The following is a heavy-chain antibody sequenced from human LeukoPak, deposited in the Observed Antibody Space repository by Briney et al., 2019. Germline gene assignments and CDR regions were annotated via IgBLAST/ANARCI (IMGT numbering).Heavy chain of an antibody. CDR3: ARDIGYCGGGGCRYWFDP. J-gene: IGHJ5*02. V-gene: IGHV3-53*01. Sequence: GGSLRLSCAASGFSVSTNYMIWVRQAPGMGLECVSVISNHGTTYYADSVKGRFSISRDNSKNTVFLQMNSLRAEDTAVYYCARDIGYCGGGGCRYWFDPWGQGTLVTVSS. CDR1: GFSVSTNY. CDR2: ISNHGTT. D-gene: IGHD2-15*01.